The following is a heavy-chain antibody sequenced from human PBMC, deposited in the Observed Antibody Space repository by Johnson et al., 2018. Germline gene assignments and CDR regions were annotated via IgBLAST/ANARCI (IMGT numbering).Heavy chain of an antibody. CDR2: IYSGGST. V-gene: IGHV3-66*01. CDR1: GFTVSSNY. CDR3: AKEDSSGYSDFQH. J-gene: IGHJ1*01. D-gene: IGHD3-22*01. Sequence: VQLVESGGGLVQXGGSLRLSCAASGFTVSSNYMSWVRQAPGKGLEWVSVIYSGGSTYYADSVKGRFTISRDNSKNTLYLQMNSLRAEDTAVYYCAKEDSSGYSDFQHWGQGTLVTVSS.